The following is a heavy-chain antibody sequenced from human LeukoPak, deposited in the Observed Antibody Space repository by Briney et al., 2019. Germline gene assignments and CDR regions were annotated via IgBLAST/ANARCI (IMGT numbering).Heavy chain of an antibody. CDR3: AKDWGYCGGDCYPYYFDY. J-gene: IGHJ4*02. CDR2: MSGSVGST. Sequence: PGGSLRLSCAASGFTFRSYAMSWVRQAPGKGLEWVSAMSGSVGSTYYADSVKGRFTISRDNSKNMLYLQMNSLRAEDTAVYYCAKDWGYCGGDCYPYYFDYWGQGTLVTVSS. CDR1: GFTFRSYA. V-gene: IGHV3-23*01. D-gene: IGHD2-21*02.